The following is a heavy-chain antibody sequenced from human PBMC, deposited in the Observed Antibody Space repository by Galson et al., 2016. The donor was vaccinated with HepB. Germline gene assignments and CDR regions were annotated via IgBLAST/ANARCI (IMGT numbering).Heavy chain of an antibody. CDR1: GFTFSTYS. J-gene: IGHJ3*01. D-gene: IGHD3-10*01. V-gene: IGHV3-48*02. Sequence: SLRLSCAASGFTFSTYSMTWVRQAPGKGLEWISYISSSSSDSFYADSVKGRFTISRDNAKNSMYLKMSSLTDDDTAVYYCARGPDYYDSGSYFHVWGRGTMVTVSS. CDR2: ISSSSSDS. CDR3: ARGPDYYDSGSYFHV.